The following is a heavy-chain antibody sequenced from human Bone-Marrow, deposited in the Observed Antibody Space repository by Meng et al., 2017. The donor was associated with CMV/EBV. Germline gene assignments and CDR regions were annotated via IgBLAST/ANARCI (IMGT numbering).Heavy chain of an antibody. CDR2: INHSGST. D-gene: IGHD6-13*01. CDR1: GGSFSGYY. V-gene: IGHV4-34*01. J-gene: IGHJ6*02. Sequence: SETLSLTCAVYGGSFSGYYWSWIRQPPGKGLEWIGEINHSGSTNYNPSLKSRVTISVDTSKNQFSLKLSSVTAADTAVYYCARRKRSSSWGYYYYYGMDDWGQGTTVTVSS. CDR3: ARRKRSSSWGYYYYYGMDD.